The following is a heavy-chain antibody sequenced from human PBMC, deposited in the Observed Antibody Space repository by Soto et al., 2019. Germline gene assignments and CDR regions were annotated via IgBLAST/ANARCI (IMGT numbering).Heavy chain of an antibody. D-gene: IGHD6-19*01. Sequence: ASVKVSCKASGYTFTCYCISWVRQAPGQGLEWMGWISAYNGNTNYAQKLQGRVTMTTDTSTSTAYMELRSLRSDDTAVYYCARDPSQWLVPYYYGMDVWGQGTTVTVSS. J-gene: IGHJ6*02. CDR3: ARDPSQWLVPYYYGMDV. V-gene: IGHV1-18*04. CDR2: ISAYNGNT. CDR1: GYTFTCYC.